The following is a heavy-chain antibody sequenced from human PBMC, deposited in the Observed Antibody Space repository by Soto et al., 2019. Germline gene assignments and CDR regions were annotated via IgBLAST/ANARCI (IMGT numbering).Heavy chain of an antibody. D-gene: IGHD1-26*01. CDR3: AGSSTGYYYGMDV. CDR2: INGDGSFT. Sequence: GGSLRLSCAASAFTFKNHWMHWVRQVPGKGPVWVSRINGDGSFTSYADAVKGRFTISRDNAKNSLYLQMNSLRAGDTAVYYCAGSSTGYYYGMDVWGQGTTVTVSS. CDR1: AFTFKNHW. J-gene: IGHJ6*02. V-gene: IGHV3-74*01.